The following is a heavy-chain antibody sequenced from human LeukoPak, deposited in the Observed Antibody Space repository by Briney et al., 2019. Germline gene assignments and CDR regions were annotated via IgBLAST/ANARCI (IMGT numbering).Heavy chain of an antibody. CDR2: ISAYNGNI. V-gene: IGHV1-18*01. J-gene: IGHJ5*02. CDR3: AREAMVRGAMFDP. CDR1: GYNFTSYG. D-gene: IGHD3-10*01. Sequence: ASVKVSCKASGYNFTSYGISWVRQAPGQGLEWMGWISAYNGNINYAQKLQGRLTKTTDTSTRTAYMELRSLRSDDTAVYYCAREAMVRGAMFDPWGQGTLVTVSS.